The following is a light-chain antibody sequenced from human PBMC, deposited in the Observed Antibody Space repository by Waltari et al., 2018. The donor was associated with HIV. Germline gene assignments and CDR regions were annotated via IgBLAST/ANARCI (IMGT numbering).Light chain of an antibody. J-gene: IGLJ1*01. CDR1: TSDVGAYNY. CDR2: EVN. Sequence: VTISCTGTTSDVGAYNYVSWYQQHPGKAPKLMIYEVNKRPSGVPDRFSGSKSGNTASLTVSGLQTEDEADYYCSAYAGSTYVFGTGTTITVL. CDR3: SAYAGSTYV. V-gene: IGLV2-8*01.